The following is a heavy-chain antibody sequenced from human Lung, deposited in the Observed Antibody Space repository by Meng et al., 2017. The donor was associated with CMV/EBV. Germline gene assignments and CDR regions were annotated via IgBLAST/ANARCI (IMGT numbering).Heavy chain of an antibody. CDR2: IIPIFGTA. D-gene: IGHD2-2*01. V-gene: IGHV1-69*05. CDR1: GGTFSSYA. J-gene: IGHJ6*02. Sequence: SXXVSCKASGGTFSSYAISWVRQAPGQGLEWMGGIIPIFGTANYAQKFQGRVTITTDESTSTAYMELSSLRSEDTAVYYCARTPGDCSSTSCLGGYYYGMDVWGQGTTVTVSS. CDR3: ARTPGDCSSTSCLGGYYYGMDV.